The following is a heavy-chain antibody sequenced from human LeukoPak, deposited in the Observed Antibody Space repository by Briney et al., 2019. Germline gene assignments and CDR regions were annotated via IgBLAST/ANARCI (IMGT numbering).Heavy chain of an antibody. D-gene: IGHD6-19*01. Sequence: SVKVSCKASGGTFSSYAISWVRQAPGQGLEWMGGIIPIFGTANYAQKFQGRVTITADESTSTAYMELSSLRSEDTAVYYCASYSSGWAGRDYYYYYMDVWGKGTTVTVSS. CDR3: ASYSSGWAGRDYYYYYMDV. CDR2: IIPIFGTA. J-gene: IGHJ6*03. V-gene: IGHV1-69*01. CDR1: GGTFSSYA.